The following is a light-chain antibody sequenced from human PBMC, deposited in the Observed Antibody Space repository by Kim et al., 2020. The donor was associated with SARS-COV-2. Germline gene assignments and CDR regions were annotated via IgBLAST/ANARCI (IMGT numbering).Light chain of an antibody. CDR1: ESITSN. J-gene: IGKJ5*01. V-gene: IGKV3D-15*01. CDR3: QEYLKWPPIT. Sequence: DIVMTQSRATLSVSPGGRATLSCRASESITSNLAWYQQKPGQSPRLLIYGASIRATGIPARFSGTGSGTEFTLTISSLQSEDIVVYYCQEYLKWPPITFGQGTRLEIK. CDR2: GAS.